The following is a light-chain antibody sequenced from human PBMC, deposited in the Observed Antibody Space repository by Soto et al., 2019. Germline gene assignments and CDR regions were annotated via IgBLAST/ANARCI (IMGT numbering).Light chain of an antibody. CDR2: RAS. J-gene: IGKJ1*01. Sequence: EIVLTPSPGTLSLYPGEGATLSCRASQSVTSNYIAWYQQKPGQAPRLLTYRASTRATGIPDRFSGRGSGTDFTLTISRLEPEDFAVYPCQQYGTSPWTLGQGTKV. V-gene: IGKV3-20*01. CDR1: QSVTSNY. CDR3: QQYGTSPWT.